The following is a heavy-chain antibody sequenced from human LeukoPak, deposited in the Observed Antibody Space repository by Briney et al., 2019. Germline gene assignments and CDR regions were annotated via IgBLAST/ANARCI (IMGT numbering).Heavy chain of an antibody. CDR1: GFTFRNYW. CDR3: ARPDLMRELRFDP. J-gene: IGHJ5*02. V-gene: IGHV3-74*01. CDR2: INNDGSST. D-gene: IGHD1-7*01. Sequence: GGSLRLSCAASGFTFRNYWMHGVRQAPGKGLVWVSCINNDGSSTDYADSVKGRFTISRDNAKNTLYLQMNSLSVEDTAVYYCARPDLMRELRFDPWGQGTLVTVSS.